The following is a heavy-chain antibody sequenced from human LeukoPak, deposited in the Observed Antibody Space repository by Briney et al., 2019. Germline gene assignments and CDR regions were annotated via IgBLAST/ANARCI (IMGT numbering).Heavy chain of an antibody. J-gene: IGHJ4*02. CDR1: GYSFTSHY. D-gene: IGHD3-10*01. V-gene: IGHV1-46*01. CDR3: ARDYRDVLLWFGELSK. CDR2: INPRGTAT. Sequence: GASVKVSCKASGYSFTSHYMHWVRQAPGQGLEWMGLINPRGTATRYAESFQGRLTLTRDLSTSTDYMELSSLRSDDTAVYFCARDYRDVLLWFGELSKWGQGTLVTVSS.